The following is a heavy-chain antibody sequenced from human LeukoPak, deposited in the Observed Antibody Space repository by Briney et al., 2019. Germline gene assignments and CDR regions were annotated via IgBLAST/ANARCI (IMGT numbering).Heavy chain of an antibody. CDR1: GFTFTDYY. CDR2: IKNKAGGYTT. J-gene: IGHJ4*02. D-gene: IGHD2-21*02. CDR3: TREAVTANGYFDY. V-gene: IGHV3-72*01. Sequence: GGSLRLSCAASGFTFTDYYMDWVRQAPGKGLEWIGRIKNKAGGYTTDYAAPVKGRFTISRDDSKNTLYLQMNSLKTEDTAVYYCTREAVTANGYFDYWGQGTLVTVSS.